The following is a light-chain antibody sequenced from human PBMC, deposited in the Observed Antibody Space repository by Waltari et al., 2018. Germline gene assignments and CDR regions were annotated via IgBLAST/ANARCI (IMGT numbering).Light chain of an antibody. V-gene: IGLV1-40*01. J-gene: IGLJ2*01. CDR1: SSNIGAGYD. CDR2: GNS. CDR3: QSYDSSLSAVV. Sequence: QSVLTQPPSVSGAPGQRVTISCTGSSSNIGAGYDVHWYQQLPGTAPKRLIYGNSKRPSGVPDRFSGAKSGTSASLAITGLQAEDEADYYCQSYDSSLSAVVFGGGTKLTVL.